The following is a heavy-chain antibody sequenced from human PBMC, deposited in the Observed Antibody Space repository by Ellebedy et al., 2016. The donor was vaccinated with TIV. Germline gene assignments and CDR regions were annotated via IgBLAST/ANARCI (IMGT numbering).Heavy chain of an antibody. D-gene: IGHD2-15*01. J-gene: IGHJ6*02. CDR1: GFTFRNVW. Sequence: GESLKISCAASGFTFRNVWMNWVRQAPGKGLAWVGLIKDKTDGGTIHYAAPVKGRFTFSRDDSKKTLYLQMNSLKTEDTAVYYCTTDICSGSSCQFYYYGMDVWGHGTTVTVSS. V-gene: IGHV3-15*01. CDR3: TTDICSGSSCQFYYYGMDV. CDR2: IKDKTDGGTI.